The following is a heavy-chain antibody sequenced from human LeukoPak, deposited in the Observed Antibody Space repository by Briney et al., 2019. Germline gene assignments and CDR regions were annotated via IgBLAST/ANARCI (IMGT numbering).Heavy chain of an antibody. Sequence: SETLSLTCIVSGYSISSGFYWGWIRQPPGKGLEWIGSIFHSGSTYYNPSLKSRVTISVDTSKNQFSLKLSSVTAADTAVYYCARANYYDTSGYSRGAFDIWGQGTMVTVSS. J-gene: IGHJ3*02. CDR1: GYSISSGFY. CDR2: IFHSGST. V-gene: IGHV4-38-2*02. D-gene: IGHD3-22*01. CDR3: ARANYYDTSGYSRGAFDI.